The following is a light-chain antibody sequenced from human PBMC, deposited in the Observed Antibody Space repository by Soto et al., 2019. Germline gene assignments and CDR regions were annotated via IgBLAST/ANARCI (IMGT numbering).Light chain of an antibody. CDR3: QQYGTSPQT. CDR2: GAS. J-gene: IGKJ1*01. Sequence: EIVLTQSPGTLSLSPGERATLSCRASQSVSSSYLAWYQQKPGQAPRLLIYGASNRATGNPDRFSGSGSGTDFTLTISRLEPEDFAVYYCQQYGTSPQTFGQGTKVEIK. CDR1: QSVSSSY. V-gene: IGKV3-20*01.